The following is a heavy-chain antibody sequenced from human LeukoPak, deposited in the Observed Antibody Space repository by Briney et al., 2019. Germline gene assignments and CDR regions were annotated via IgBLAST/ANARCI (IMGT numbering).Heavy chain of an antibody. CDR3: ASLSSWYGVYYYYYMDV. CDR1: GGSISSGDYY. D-gene: IGHD6-13*01. CDR2: IYYSGST. Sequence: SQTLSLTCTVSGGSISSGDYYWSWIRQPPGKGLEWIGYIYYSGSTYYNPSLKSRVTISVDTSKNQFSLKLSSVTAADAAVYYCASLSSWYGVYYYYYMDVWGKGTTDTVSS. J-gene: IGHJ6*03. V-gene: IGHV4-30-4*08.